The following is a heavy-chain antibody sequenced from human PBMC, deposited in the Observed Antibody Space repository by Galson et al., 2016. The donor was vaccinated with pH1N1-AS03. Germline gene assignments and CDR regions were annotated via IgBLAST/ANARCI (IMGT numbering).Heavy chain of an antibody. CDR3: ARAVRNQLFSEY. CDR1: GYTFSNYD. CDR2: MNPNSGNT. Sequence: SVKVSCKASGYTFSNYDIAWVRQAPGQGLEWMGWMNPNSGNTGYAQRLRGRVSMTSNTAITTAYMELSSLTTDDTAVYYCARAVRNQLFSEYGGQGSLVTVSS. V-gene: IGHV1-8*01. J-gene: IGHJ4*02. D-gene: IGHD1-14*01.